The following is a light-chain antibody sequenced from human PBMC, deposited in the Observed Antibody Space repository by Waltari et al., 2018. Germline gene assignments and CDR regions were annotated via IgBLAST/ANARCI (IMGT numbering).Light chain of an antibody. V-gene: IGLV2-14*03. CDR1: SSDSVDYDF. CDR3: SSYPRTGTWL. J-gene: IGLJ3*02. Sequence: QSALPQPASVSGSPGQSVTISCTGTSSDSVDYDFVSWYQQHPGKAPKLIIFDVTTRPSGVSNRFSGSKSGSTASLTIPGLQAEDEADYFCSSYPRTGTWLFGGGTKLTVL. CDR2: DVT.